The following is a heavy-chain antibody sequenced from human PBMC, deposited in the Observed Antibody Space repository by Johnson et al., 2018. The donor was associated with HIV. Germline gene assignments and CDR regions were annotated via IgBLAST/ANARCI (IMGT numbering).Heavy chain of an antibody. D-gene: IGHD2-15*01. CDR3: ARAVVVAATNAFDI. J-gene: IGHJ3*02. Sequence: VQLVESGGGLVQPGGSLRLSCAASGFTVSSNYMSWVRQAPGKGLEWVSVIYSGGSTYYADSLKGRFTISRDNSKNTLYLQMNSLRAEDTAVYYCARAVVVAATNAFDIWGQGTMVTVSS. CDR2: IYSGGST. V-gene: IGHV3-66*02. CDR1: GFTVSSNY.